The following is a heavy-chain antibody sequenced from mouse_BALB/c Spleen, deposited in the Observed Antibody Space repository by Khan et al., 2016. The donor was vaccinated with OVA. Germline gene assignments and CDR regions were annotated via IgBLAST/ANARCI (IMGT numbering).Heavy chain of an antibody. D-gene: IGHD1-1*01. CDR1: GYIFTSYW. CDR3: VNHGSSSAWFTY. CDR2: INPATDYT. J-gene: IGHJ3*01. V-gene: IGHV1-7*01. Sequence: QVQLKQSGAELAKPGASVKMSCKASGYIFTSYWMHWVKQRPGQGLEWIGYINPATDYTEYNQKFKNKATLTADKSSSTAYMQLSSLTSEDSAVYYWVNHGSSSAWFTYWGQGTPVTVSA.